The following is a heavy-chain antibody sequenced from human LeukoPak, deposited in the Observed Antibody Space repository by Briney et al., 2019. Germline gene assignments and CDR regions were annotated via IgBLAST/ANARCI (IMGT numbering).Heavy chain of an antibody. V-gene: IGHV4-39*07. J-gene: IGHJ6*03. D-gene: IGHD6-6*01. CDR2: IHYSGGT. CDR1: NGSISSSSYY. Sequence: SETLSLTCTASNGSISSSSYYWGWVRQPPGEGLEWIGNIHYSGGTHYNPSLKSRVTMSVDTSKNQFSLKLSSVTAADTAVYYCARDGAARPGYYMDVWGKGTTVTVSS. CDR3: ARDGAARPGYYMDV.